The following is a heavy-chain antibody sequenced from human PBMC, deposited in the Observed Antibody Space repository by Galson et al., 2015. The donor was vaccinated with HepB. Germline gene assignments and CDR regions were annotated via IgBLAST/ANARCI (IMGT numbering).Heavy chain of an antibody. CDR1: GFSLSTSGVG. D-gene: IGHD3-10*01. CDR3: AHLGSLWFRELLYPNYFDY. V-gene: IGHV2-5*02. CDR2: IYWDDDK. J-gene: IGHJ4*02. Sequence: PALVKPTQTLTLTCTFSGFSLSTSGVGVGWIRQPPGKALEWLALIYWDDDKRYSPSLKSRLTITKDTSKNQVVLTMTNMDPVDTATYYCAHLGSLWFRELLYPNYFDYWGQGTLVTVSS.